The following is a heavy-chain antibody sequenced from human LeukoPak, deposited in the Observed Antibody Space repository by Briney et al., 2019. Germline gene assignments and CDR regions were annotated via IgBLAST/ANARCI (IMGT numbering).Heavy chain of an antibody. CDR3: ARDGDYYGSGSFNPSTLRPQIDY. V-gene: IGHV3-21*01. Sequence: GGSLRLSCAASGFTFSDYSMNWVRQAPGKGLEWVSSISSRSTYIYHADSVKGRFTISRDNAKTSLYLQMNSLRAEDTAVYYCARDGDYYGSGSFNPSTLRPQIDYWGQGTLVTVSS. D-gene: IGHD3-10*01. J-gene: IGHJ4*02. CDR2: ISSRSTYI. CDR1: GFTFSDYS.